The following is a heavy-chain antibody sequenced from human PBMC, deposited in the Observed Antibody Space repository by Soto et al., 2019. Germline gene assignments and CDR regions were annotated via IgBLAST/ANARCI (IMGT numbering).Heavy chain of an antibody. D-gene: IGHD6-13*01. CDR3: AKDRSDGRGQQLVRGTYYFDY. V-gene: IGHV3-23*01. CDR1: GFTFSSYA. J-gene: IGHJ4*02. CDR2: ISGSGGST. Sequence: GGSLRLSCAASGFTFSSYAMSWVRQAPGKGLEWVSAISGSGGSTYYADSVKGRFTISRDNSKNTLYLQMNSLRAEDTAVYYSAKDRSDGRGQQLVRGTYYFDYWGKGTLVTVPS.